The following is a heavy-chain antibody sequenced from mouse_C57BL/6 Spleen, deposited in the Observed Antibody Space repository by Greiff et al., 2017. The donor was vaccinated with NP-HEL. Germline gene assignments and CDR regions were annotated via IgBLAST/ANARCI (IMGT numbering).Heavy chain of an antibody. CDR3: ARNSPRGGSSYRDLYLYDL. CDR1: GFSLTSYA. J-gene: IGHJ2*01. Sequence: QVQLQQSGPGLVAPSQSLSITCTVSGFSLTSYAISWVRQPPGKGLEWLGVIWTGGGTNYNSALKSRLSISKDNSKSQVFLKMNSLQTDDTARYYCARNSPRGGSSYRDLYLYDLWGQGTTLTVSS. CDR2: IWTGGGT. V-gene: IGHV2-9-1*01. D-gene: IGHD1-1*01.